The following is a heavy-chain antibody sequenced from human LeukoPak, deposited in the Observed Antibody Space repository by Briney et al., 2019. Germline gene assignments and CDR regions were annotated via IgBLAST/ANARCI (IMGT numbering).Heavy chain of an antibody. CDR2: IGGSGGGT. CDR3: AKNEGGWYAPWYFDL. D-gene: IGHD6-19*01. J-gene: IGHJ2*01. Sequence: GGTLRLSCAASGFTFSSYVMSWVRQAPGKGLEWVSAIGGSGGGTYYADSVRGRFTISRDNSKNTLHLQLNSLRAEDTAVYYCAKNEGGWYAPWYFDLWGRGTLVTVSS. CDR1: GFTFSSYV. V-gene: IGHV3-23*01.